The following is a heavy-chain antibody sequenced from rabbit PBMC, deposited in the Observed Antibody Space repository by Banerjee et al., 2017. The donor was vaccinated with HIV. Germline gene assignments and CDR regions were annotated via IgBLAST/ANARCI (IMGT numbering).Heavy chain of an antibody. Sequence: QEQLVESGGGLVQPGGSLKLSCKASGIDFSSDGINWVRQAPGKGLEWIAYIYPDYANTDYASWVNGRFTISLDNAQNTVFLQMTSLTAADTATYFCARSADAGCAYALWGPGTLVTVS. J-gene: IGHJ4*01. V-gene: IGHV1S47*01. CDR3: ARSADAGCAYAL. D-gene: IGHD6-1*01. CDR1: GIDFSSDG. CDR2: IYPDYANT.